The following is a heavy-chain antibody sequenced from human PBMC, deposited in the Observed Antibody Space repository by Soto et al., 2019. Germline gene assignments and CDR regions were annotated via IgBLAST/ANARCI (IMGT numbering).Heavy chain of an antibody. CDR1: GFTFSSYS. CDR3: ARDISWYPTRGDAFDI. Sequence: EVQLVESGGGLVKPGGSLRLSCAASGFTFSSYSMNWVRQAPGKGLEWVSSISSSSSYIYYADSVKGRFTISRDNAKNSLYLQMNSLRAEDTAVYYCARDISWYPTRGDAFDIWGQGTMVTVSS. D-gene: IGHD3-10*01. CDR2: ISSSSSYI. J-gene: IGHJ3*02. V-gene: IGHV3-21*01.